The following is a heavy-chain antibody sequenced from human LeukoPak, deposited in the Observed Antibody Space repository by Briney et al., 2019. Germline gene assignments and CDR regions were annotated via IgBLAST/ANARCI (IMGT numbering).Heavy chain of an antibody. CDR2: ISGSGTNT. Sequence: GGSLRLSCAVSGFTFSSYAMSWVRQAPGKGLEWVSTISGSGTNTYYADSARGRFTISRDNSKNTLFLQMTSLRAEDTALYYCAKDRESWMEGVFDYWGQGTLVTVSS. D-gene: IGHD3-10*01. CDR3: AKDRESWMEGVFDY. J-gene: IGHJ4*02. V-gene: IGHV3-23*01. CDR1: GFTFSSYA.